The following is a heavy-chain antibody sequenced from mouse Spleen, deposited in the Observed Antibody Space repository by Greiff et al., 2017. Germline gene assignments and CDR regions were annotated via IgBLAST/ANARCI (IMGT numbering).Heavy chain of an antibody. CDR1: GYTFTDYE. D-gene: IGHD2-10*01. J-gene: IGHJ2*01. CDR2: IDPETGGT. CDR3: TGLLLNY. Sequence: QVQLKESGAELVRPGASVTLSCKASGYTFTDYEMHWVKQTPVHGLEWIGAIDPETGGTAYNQKFKGKAILTADKSSSTAYMELRSLTSEDSAVYYCTGLLLNYWGQGTTLTVSS. V-gene: IGHV1-15*01.